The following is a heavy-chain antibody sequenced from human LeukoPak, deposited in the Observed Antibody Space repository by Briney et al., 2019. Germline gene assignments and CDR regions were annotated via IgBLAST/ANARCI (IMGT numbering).Heavy chain of an antibody. J-gene: IGHJ5*02. CDR1: GYTLTELS. D-gene: IGHD3-3*01. V-gene: IGHV1-24*01. CDR2: FDPEDGET. Sequence: ASVKVSCKVSGYTLTELSMHWVRQAPGKGLEWMGGFDPEDGETIYAQNFQGRVTMTEDTSTDTAYMELSSLRSEDTAVYYCATDAGGKYYDFWSGPGANWFDPWGQGTLVTVSS. CDR3: ATDAGGKYYDFWSGPGANWFDP.